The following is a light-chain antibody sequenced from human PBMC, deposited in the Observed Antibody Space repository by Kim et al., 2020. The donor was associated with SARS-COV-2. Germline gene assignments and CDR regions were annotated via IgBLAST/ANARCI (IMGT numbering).Light chain of an antibody. CDR2: DVS. CDR3: SSYTTSTSVV. J-gene: IGLJ2*01. V-gene: IGLV2-14*03. CDR1: SSDVGSYNY. Sequence: GQSITRSCSGTSSDVGSYNYVSWYQQHPGKAPKVMIYDVSNRPSGVSDRFSGSKSGNTASLTISGLQAEDEADYFCSSYTTSTSVVFGGGTKVTVL.